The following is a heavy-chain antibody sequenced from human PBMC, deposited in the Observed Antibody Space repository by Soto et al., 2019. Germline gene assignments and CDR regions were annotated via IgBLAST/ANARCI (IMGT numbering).Heavy chain of an antibody. D-gene: IGHD2-2*01. CDR1: GYTFTGYY. Sequence: ASVKVSCKASGYTFTGYYMHWVRQAPGQGLEWMGWINPNSGGTNYAQKFQGWVTMTRDTSISTAYMELSRLRSDDTAVYYCARSGGIVPAALGIMDVWGKGTTVNVSS. V-gene: IGHV1-2*04. CDR2: INPNSGGT. J-gene: IGHJ6*03. CDR3: ARSGGIVPAALGIMDV.